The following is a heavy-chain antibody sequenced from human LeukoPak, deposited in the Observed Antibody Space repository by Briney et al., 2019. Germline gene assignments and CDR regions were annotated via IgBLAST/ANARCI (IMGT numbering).Heavy chain of an antibody. CDR2: IIPIFGTA. Sequence: PWASVKVSCKASGGTFSSYAISWVRQAPGQGLEWMGGIIPIFGTANYAQKFQGRVTITADKPTSTAYMELSSLRSEDTAVYYCARQRAAAGTGDYWGQGTLVTVSS. D-gene: IGHD6-13*01. CDR1: GGTFSSYA. J-gene: IGHJ4*02. V-gene: IGHV1-69*06. CDR3: ARQRAAAGTGDY.